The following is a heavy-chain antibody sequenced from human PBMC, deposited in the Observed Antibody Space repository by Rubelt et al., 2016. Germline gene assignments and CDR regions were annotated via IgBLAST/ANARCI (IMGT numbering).Heavy chain of an antibody. CDR1: GGSFSGYY. CDR3: ARGTHYYGSGSYYNY. Sequence: SLTCAVYGGSFSGYYWSWIRQPPGKGLEWIGEINHSGSTNYNPSLKSRVTISVDTSKNQLSLKLSSVTAADTAVYYCARGTHYYGSGSYYNYWGQGTLVTVSS. J-gene: IGHJ4*02. D-gene: IGHD3-10*01. CDR2: INHSGST. V-gene: IGHV4-34*01.